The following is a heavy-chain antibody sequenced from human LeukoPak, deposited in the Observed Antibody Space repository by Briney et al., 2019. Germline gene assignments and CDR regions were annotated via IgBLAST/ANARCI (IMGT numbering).Heavy chain of an antibody. D-gene: IGHD1-7*01. CDR1: GGSISSSSYY. J-gene: IGHJ5*02. Sequence: SETLSLTCTVSGGSISSSSYYWGWIRQPPGKGLEWIGSIYYSGSTYYNPSLKSRVTISVDTSKNQFSLKLSSVTAADTAVCYCARANWNYFWFDPWGQGTLVTVSS. CDR3: ARANWNYFWFDP. CDR2: IYYSGST. V-gene: IGHV4-39*07.